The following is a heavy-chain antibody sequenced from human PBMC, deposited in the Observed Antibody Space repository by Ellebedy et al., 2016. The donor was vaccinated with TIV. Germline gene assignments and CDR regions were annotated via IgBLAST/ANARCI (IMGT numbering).Heavy chain of an antibody. Sequence: PGGSLRLSCATSGFSTSGMHWVRQAPGKGLEWVAFIRSDVSNKYYADSVEGRFTISRDNSRNTLDLQMTRLGAEDTARYYWVKGAYPVPTVMAVWGQGTVVIVSS. J-gene: IGHJ6*02. D-gene: IGHD3-16*01. CDR2: IRSDVSNK. CDR3: VKGAYPVPTVMAV. CDR1: GFSTSG. V-gene: IGHV3-30*02.